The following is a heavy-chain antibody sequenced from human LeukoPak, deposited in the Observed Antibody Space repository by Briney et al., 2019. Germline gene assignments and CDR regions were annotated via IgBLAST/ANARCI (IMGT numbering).Heavy chain of an antibody. D-gene: IGHD3-22*01. CDR2: ISSSSSTI. CDR3: ARYDSSGPDY. CDR1: GFTFGDYG. Sequence: GGSLRLSCTASGFTFGDYGVNWVRQAPGKGLEWVSYISSSSSTIYYADSVKGRFTISRDNAKNSLYLQMNSLRAEDTAVYYCARYDSSGPDYWGQGTLVTVSS. V-gene: IGHV3-48*01. J-gene: IGHJ4*02.